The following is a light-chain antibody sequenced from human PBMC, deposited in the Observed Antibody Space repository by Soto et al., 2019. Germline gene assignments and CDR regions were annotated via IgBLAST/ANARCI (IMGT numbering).Light chain of an antibody. Sequence: EIVMTQSPATLSVSPGERGTLSCRASQSIRSNVAWYQQRPGQAPRLLIFGASVRATGVPDRFSGSGSGTDFTLTINSLRSEDSAVYYCQNYNYWPPATFGGGTKVDI. J-gene: IGKJ4*01. CDR2: GAS. V-gene: IGKV3-15*01. CDR3: QNYNYWPPAT. CDR1: QSIRSN.